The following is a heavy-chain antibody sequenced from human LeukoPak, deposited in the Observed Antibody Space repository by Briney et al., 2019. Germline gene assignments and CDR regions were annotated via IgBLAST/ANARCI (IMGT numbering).Heavy chain of an antibody. J-gene: IGHJ4*02. D-gene: IGHD1-1*01. V-gene: IGHV3-11*06. CDR1: GFTVSGNY. Sequence: GGSLRLSCAASGFTVSGNYMSWVRQAPGKGLEWVSYISGSSGYTKYADSVKGRFTISRGNAKNSLYLQVNSLRAEDTAVYYCARGTGTTAYFDYWGQGTPVTVSS. CDR2: ISGSSGYT. CDR3: ARGTGTTAYFDY.